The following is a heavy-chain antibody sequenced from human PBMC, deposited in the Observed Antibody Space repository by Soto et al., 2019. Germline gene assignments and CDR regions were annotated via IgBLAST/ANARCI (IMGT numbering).Heavy chain of an antibody. D-gene: IGHD3-10*01. J-gene: IGHJ6*02. V-gene: IGHV4-59*01. CDR3: AREVDVTMEPGMDV. CDR1: GGSISSYY. CDR2: IYYSGST. Sequence: SATLSLTCTVSGGSISSYYWSWIRQPPGKGLEWIGYIYYSGSTNYNPSLKSRVTISVDTSKNQFSLKLSSVTAADTAVYYCAREVDVTMEPGMDVWGQGTTVTVSS.